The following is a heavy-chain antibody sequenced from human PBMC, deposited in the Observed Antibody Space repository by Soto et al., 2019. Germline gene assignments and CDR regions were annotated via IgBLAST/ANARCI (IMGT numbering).Heavy chain of an antibody. CDR1: GDSINSSHW. V-gene: IGHV4-4*02. CDR3: AARHFWSGPWTARRLDY. D-gene: IGHD3-3*02. Sequence: SETLSLTXAVSGDSINSSHWWNWVRQPPGKGLEWIGQISHSGNANYNPSLTSRVTISVDKSKNHFSLKLTSVTAADTAVYYCAARHFWSGPWTARRLDYWGQGTLVTVSS. J-gene: IGHJ4*02. CDR2: ISHSGNA.